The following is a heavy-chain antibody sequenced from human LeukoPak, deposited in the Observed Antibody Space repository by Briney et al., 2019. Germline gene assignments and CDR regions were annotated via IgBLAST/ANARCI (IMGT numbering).Heavy chain of an antibody. CDR1: GGTFSSYD. V-gene: IGHV1-69*13. CDR3: ARGWLAETTVVTPYNY. D-gene: IGHD4-23*01. Sequence: GASVTVSCKASGGTFSSYDISWVRQAPGQGLEWMGGITPIFGTAKYAQKFQGRVTITAVESMSTAYTELSSLRSEDTAVYYCARGWLAETTVVTPYNYWGQGTLVTVSS. CDR2: ITPIFGTA. J-gene: IGHJ4*02.